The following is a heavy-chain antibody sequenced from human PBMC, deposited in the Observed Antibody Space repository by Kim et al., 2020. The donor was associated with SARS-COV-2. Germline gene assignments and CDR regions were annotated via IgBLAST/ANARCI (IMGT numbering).Heavy chain of an antibody. J-gene: IGHJ4*02. D-gene: IGHD5-18*01. V-gene: IGHV4-4*06. CDR3: AMTQDVDTAMVNFIFDY. Sequence: LKSRVTMSVDTSKNQFSLKLSSVTAADTAVYYCAMTQDVDTAMVNFIFDYWGQGTLVTVSS.